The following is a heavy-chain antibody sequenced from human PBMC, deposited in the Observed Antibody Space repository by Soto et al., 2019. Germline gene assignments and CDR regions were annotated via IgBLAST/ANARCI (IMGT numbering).Heavy chain of an antibody. V-gene: IGHV1-24*01. Sequence: ASVKVSCKVSGYTLTELSMHWVRQAPGKGLEWMGGFDPEDGETIYAQKFQGRVTMTEDTSTDTAYMELSSLRSEDTAVYYCATYLPFYYYDSSGYRGGDGYWGQRSLATVS. CDR3: ATYLPFYYYDSSGYRGGDGY. CDR2: FDPEDGET. D-gene: IGHD3-22*01. J-gene: IGHJ4*02. CDR1: GYTLTELS.